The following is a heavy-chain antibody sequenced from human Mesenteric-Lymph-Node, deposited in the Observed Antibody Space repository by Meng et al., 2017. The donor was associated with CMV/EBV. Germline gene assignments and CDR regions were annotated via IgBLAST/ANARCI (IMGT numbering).Heavy chain of an antibody. D-gene: IGHD3-9*01. CDR1: GGSMSPYC. Sequence: SETLSLTCSVSGGSMSPYCWTWFRLSPGKGLEWIGNTYYNGAAYYNPSLQSRVSILVDTSKNSFSLRLTSVTAADTALYYCARDGLHDIMTGTNGFDIWGQGTLVTVSS. V-gene: IGHV4-59*01. CDR3: ARDGLHDIMTGTNGFDI. CDR2: TYYNGAA. J-gene: IGHJ3*02.